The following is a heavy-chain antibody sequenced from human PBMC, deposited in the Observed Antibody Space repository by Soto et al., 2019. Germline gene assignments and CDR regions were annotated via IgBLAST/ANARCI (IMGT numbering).Heavy chain of an antibody. CDR3: ARSPWFDYGDYVFNWFDP. D-gene: IGHD4-17*01. CDR2: ISLRHHST. CDR1: GYTFVDYF. Sequence: ASVKVSCKTSGYTFVDYFIHWVRQAPGQGLEWMGIISLRHHSTSYAQKFQDRLSVTRDPSSTTIYMELTSLTSEDTAVYYCARSPWFDYGDYVFNWFDPWGQGTLVTVSS. J-gene: IGHJ5*02. V-gene: IGHV1-46*01.